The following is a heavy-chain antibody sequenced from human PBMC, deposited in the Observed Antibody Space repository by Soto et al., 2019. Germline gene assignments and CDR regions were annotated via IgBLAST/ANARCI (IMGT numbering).Heavy chain of an antibody. Sequence: SETLSLTCAVSGGSISSSNWWSWVRQPPGKGLEWIGEIYHSGSTNYNPSLKSRVTISVDKSKNQFSLKLSSVTAADTAVYYCARDLFSGYYGSGSYYYYYGMDVWGQGTTVT. V-gene: IGHV4-4*02. CDR3: ARDLFSGYYGSGSYYYYYGMDV. D-gene: IGHD3-10*01. CDR1: GGSISSSNW. CDR2: IYHSGST. J-gene: IGHJ6*02.